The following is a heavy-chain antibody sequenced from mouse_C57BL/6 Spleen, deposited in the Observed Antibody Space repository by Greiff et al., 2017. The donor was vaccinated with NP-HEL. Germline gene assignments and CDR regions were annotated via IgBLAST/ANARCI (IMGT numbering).Heavy chain of an antibody. J-gene: IGHJ2*01. D-gene: IGHD1-1*01. CDR1: GYAFSSYW. CDR3: ARSGYYGSDY. CDR2: IYPGDGDT. V-gene: IGHV1-80*01. Sequence: QVQLKESGAELVKPGASVKISCKASGYAFSSYWMNWVKQRPGKGLEWIGQIYPGDGDTNYNGKFKGKATLTADKSSSTAYMQLSSLTSEDSAVYFCARSGYYGSDYWGQGTTLTVSS.